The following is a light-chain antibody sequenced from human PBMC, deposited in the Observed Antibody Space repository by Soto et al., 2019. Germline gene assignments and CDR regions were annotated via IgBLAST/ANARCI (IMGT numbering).Light chain of an antibody. CDR1: QSVSSN. Sequence: ENVFTQWPCTLSLSPGERETLSCRASQSVSSNLAWYQQKPGQAPRLLIYGASSRATGIPDRFSGSGSGTDFTLTISRLEPEDFAVYYCQQYGSSLLTFGGGTKVDIK. CDR2: GAS. CDR3: QQYGSSLLT. J-gene: IGKJ4*01. V-gene: IGKV3-20*01.